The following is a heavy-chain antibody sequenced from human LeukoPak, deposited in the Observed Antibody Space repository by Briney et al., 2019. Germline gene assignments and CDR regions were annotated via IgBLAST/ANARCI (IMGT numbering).Heavy chain of an antibody. D-gene: IGHD3-22*01. CDR3: ASIDLDS. J-gene: IGHJ4*02. CDR2: EDGEDGEA. V-gene: IGHV1-24*01. CDR1: GYTLTELS. Sequence: ASVKVSCKVSGYTLTELSIHWVRQVPGKGREWMGGEDGEDGEAIYAQKFQGRVTMTEDTSTDTAYMDLSSLKSEATAVYFCASIDLDSWGQGTLVTVSS.